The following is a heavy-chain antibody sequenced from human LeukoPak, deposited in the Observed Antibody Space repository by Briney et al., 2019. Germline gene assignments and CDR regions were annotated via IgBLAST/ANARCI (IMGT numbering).Heavy chain of an antibody. J-gene: IGHJ5*02. Sequence: SETLSLTCTVSGISIIRDTWSWIRQPPGKGLEWIGYVSTSGSTNFNPSLKSRVTISVDTSKNQFSLKLSSVTAADTAVYYCAREGTAGTNLNWFDPWGQGTLVTVSS. V-gene: IGHV4-59*01. CDR2: VSTSGST. D-gene: IGHD1-1*01. CDR1: GISIIRDT. CDR3: AREGTAGTNLNWFDP.